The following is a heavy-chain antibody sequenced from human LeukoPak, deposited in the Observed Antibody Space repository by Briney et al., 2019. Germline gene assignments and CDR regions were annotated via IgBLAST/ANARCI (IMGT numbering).Heavy chain of an antibody. J-gene: IGHJ4*02. CDR3: ARSELSPSDFDY. CDR1: GFTFSSYA. CDR2: ISYDGSNK. V-gene: IGHV3-30*04. Sequence: GGSLRLSCAASGFTFSSYAMHWVRQAPGKGLEWVAVISYDGSNKYYADSVKGRFTISRGNAKNSLYLQMNSLRAEDTAVYYCARSELSPSDFDYWGQGTLVTVSS. D-gene: IGHD1-1*01.